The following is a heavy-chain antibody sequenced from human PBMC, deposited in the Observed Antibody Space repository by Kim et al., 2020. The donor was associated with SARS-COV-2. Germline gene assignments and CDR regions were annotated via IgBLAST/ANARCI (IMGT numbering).Heavy chain of an antibody. J-gene: IGHJ4*02. V-gene: IGHV6-1*01. Sequence: YAVSVKSRITINTDTSKNQFSLQLNSVTPEDTAVYYCARDSIAVAGTVDYWGQGTLVTVSS. CDR3: ARDSIAVAGTVDY. D-gene: IGHD6-19*01.